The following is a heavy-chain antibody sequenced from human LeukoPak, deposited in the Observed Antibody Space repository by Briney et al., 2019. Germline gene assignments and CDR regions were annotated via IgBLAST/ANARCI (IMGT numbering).Heavy chain of an antibody. CDR1: GFTFSSYA. Sequence: GGSLRLSCAASGFTFSSYAMHWVRQAPGKGLEWVAVISYDGSNKYYADSVKGRFTISRDNSKNTLYLQMNSLRAEDTAVYYCARDRGGYGSGGSHYWGQGTLVTVSS. CDR3: ARDRGGYGSGGSHY. J-gene: IGHJ4*02. D-gene: IGHD3-10*01. V-gene: IGHV3-30-3*01. CDR2: ISYDGSNK.